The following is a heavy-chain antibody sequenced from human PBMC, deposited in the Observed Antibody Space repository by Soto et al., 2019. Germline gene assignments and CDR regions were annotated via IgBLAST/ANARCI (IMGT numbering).Heavy chain of an antibody. CDR1: EYTFTGYY. CDR3: ARAPGSSGWYGEVWFDP. CDR2: INPNSGGT. D-gene: IGHD6-19*01. J-gene: IGHJ5*02. V-gene: IGHV1-2*02. Sequence: ASVKFSGKASEYTFTGYYMHWVRQAPVQGLEWMGWINPNSGGTNYAQKFQGRVTMTRDTSISTAYMELSRLRSDDTAVYYCARAPGSSGWYGEVWFDPWGQCTLVTVSS.